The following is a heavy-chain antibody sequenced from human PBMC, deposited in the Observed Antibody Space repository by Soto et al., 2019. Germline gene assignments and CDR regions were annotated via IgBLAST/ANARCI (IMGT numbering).Heavy chain of an antibody. CDR3: ARDVGLDSDDFFAY. Sequence: GGSLRLSCTASGFTFTSYGRGWVRQAPGKGLQWVSTIRGDGGQTHYTDSVKGRFSISRDNSKNTVYLQIDFLRAEDTAMYFSARDVGLDSDDFFAYWGQGTQVTVSS. CDR1: GFTFTSYG. D-gene: IGHD3-9*01. CDR2: IRGDGGQT. V-gene: IGHV3-23*01. J-gene: IGHJ4*02.